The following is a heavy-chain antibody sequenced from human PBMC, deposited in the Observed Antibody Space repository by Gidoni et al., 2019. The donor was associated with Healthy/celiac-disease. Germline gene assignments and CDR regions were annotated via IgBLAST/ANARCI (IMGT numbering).Heavy chain of an antibody. Sequence: EVQLLESGGGLVEPGGSLRLSCAASGFTFSRYAMSWVSHAPGQGLEWVSAIRGSGGSKYYADSVKGRFTISRDNSKNTLYLRMKSLRAEDTAVYSCARPRITMIVIVPFDYLGQGTLVTVYS. V-gene: IGHV3-23*01. CDR3: ARPRITMIVIVPFDY. D-gene: IGHD3-22*01. CDR1: GFTFSRYA. CDR2: IRGSGGSK. J-gene: IGHJ4*02.